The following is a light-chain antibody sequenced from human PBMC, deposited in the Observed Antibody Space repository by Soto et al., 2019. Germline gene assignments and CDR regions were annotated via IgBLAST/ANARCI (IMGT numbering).Light chain of an antibody. V-gene: IGKV4-1*01. J-gene: IGKJ4*01. CDR1: QSVFYSSNNKNY. Sequence: DIVMTQSPESLAVSLGERANINCKSSQSVFYSSNNKNYLTWYQQKPGQPPKLLIYWASTRESGVPDRFSGSGAETDFTLTISSLQAEDVAVYYCQQYYSLPLTFGGGTKVELK. CDR2: WAS. CDR3: QQYYSLPLT.